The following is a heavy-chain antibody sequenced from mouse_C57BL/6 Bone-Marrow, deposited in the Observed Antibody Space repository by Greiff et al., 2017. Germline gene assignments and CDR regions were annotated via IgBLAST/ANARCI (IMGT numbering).Heavy chain of an antibody. CDR1: GYTFTSYW. Sequence: VKLQQPGAELVMPGASVKLSCKASGYTFTSYWMHWVKQRPGQGLEWIGEIDPSDSYTNYNQKFKGKSTLTVDKSSSTAYMQLSSLTSEDSAVYYCAKGDYGSSYAMDYWGQGTSVTVSS. CDR3: AKGDYGSSYAMDY. J-gene: IGHJ4*01. CDR2: IDPSDSYT. V-gene: IGHV1-69*01. D-gene: IGHD1-1*01.